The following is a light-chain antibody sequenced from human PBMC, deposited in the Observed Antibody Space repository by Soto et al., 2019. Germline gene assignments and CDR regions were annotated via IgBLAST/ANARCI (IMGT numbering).Light chain of an antibody. Sequence: DIVMTQSPDSLGVSLGERATINCKSSQSVLHSSNNKNYLAWYQQKPGQPPKLLIYWASTRESGVPDRFSGSGSGTDFTLTISSLQAEDVAVYYCQQYYSSPYTFGQGTKLEIK. CDR2: WAS. CDR3: QQYYSSPYT. J-gene: IGKJ2*01. V-gene: IGKV4-1*01. CDR1: QSVLHSSNNKNY.